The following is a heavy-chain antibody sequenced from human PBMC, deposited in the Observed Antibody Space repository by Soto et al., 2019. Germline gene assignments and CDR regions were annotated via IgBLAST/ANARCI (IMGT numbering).Heavy chain of an antibody. Sequence: NPGGSLRLSCAASGFTFSSYSMNWVRQAPGKGLEWVSSISSSSSYIYYADSVKGRITISRDNAKNSLYLQMNSLRAEDTAVYYCGRDGVYDFWSVQSYYQGRAFWGKGTTVTVPP. CDR2: ISSSSSYI. CDR1: GFTFSSYS. D-gene: IGHD3-3*01. CDR3: GRDGVYDFWSVQSYYQGRAF. J-gene: IGHJ6*04. V-gene: IGHV3-21*01.